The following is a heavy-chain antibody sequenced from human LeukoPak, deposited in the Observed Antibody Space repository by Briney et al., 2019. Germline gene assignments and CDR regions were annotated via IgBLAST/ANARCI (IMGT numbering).Heavy chain of an antibody. CDR2: INHSGST. V-gene: IGHV4-34*01. CDR1: GGSFSDYY. J-gene: IGHJ4*02. CDR3: ARHRDRGRTMVRGVIIHGPFDY. D-gene: IGHD3-10*01. Sequence: PSETLSLTCAVYGGSFSDYYWSWIRQPPGKGLEWIGEINHSGSTNYNPSLKSRVTISVDTSKNQFSLKLSSVTAADTAVYYCARHRDRGRTMVRGVIIHGPFDYWGQGTLVTVSS.